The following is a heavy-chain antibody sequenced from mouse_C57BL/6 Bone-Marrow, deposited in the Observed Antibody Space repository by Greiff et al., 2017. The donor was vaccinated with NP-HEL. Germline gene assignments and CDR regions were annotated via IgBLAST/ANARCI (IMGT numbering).Heavy chain of an antibody. CDR1: GFTFSSYG. CDR3: ARGDWDGDFDY. D-gene: IGHD4-1*01. J-gene: IGHJ2*01. Sequence: EVKLVESGGDLVKPGGSLKLSCAASGFTFSSYGMSWIRQTPDKRLEWVATISSGGSYTYSPDSVKGRFTISRDNAKNPLYLQMSSLKSEDTAMYYCARGDWDGDFDYWGQGTTLTVSS. CDR2: ISSGGSYT. V-gene: IGHV5-6*01.